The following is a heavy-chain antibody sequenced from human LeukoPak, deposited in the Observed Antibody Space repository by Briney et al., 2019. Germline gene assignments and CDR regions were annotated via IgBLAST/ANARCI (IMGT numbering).Heavy chain of an antibody. CDR1: GGTFSSYA. J-gene: IGHJ4*02. CDR2: IIPILGIA. V-gene: IGHV1-69*04. Sequence: AASVKVSCKASGGTFSSYAISWVRQAPGQGLEWMGRIIPILGIANYAQKFQGRVTITADKSTSTAYMELSSLRSEDTAVYYRARFGYGYGLAYWGQGTLVTVSS. D-gene: IGHD5-18*01. CDR3: ARFGYGYGLAY.